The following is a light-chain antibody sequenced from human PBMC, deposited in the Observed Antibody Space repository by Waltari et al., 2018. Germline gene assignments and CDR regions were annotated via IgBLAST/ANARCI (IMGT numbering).Light chain of an antibody. CDR2: GKN. Sequence: SSELTQDPAVSVALGQTVRITCQGDSLRIYYGSWCRQKPGQSPELVIYGKNNRPSGLPGRFSASSSGNTASLTITGAQAEDEAVYYCTSRDLSGDVVFGGGTQVTVL. CDR1: SLRIYY. CDR3: TSRDLSGDVV. J-gene: IGLJ2*01. V-gene: IGLV3-19*01.